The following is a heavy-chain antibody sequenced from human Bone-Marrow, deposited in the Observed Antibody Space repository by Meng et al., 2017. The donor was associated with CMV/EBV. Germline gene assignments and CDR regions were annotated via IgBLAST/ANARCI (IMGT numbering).Heavy chain of an antibody. Sequence: SLKISCAASGFTFDDYAMHWVRQAPGKGLEWVSGISWNSGSIGYADSVKGRFTISRDNAKNSLYLQMNSLRAEDTALYYCAKTGSRGYDFWSGYGNWFDPWGQGTLVPVSS. CDR1: GFTFDDYA. V-gene: IGHV3-9*01. CDR3: AKTGSRGYDFWSGYGNWFDP. D-gene: IGHD3-3*01. CDR2: ISWNSGSI. J-gene: IGHJ5*02.